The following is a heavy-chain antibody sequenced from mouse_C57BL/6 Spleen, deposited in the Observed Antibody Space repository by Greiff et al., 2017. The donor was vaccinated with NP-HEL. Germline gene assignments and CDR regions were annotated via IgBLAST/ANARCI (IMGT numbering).Heavy chain of an antibody. Sequence: QVQLQQSGAELVRPGASVTLSCKASGYTFTDYEMHWVKQTPVHGLEWIGAIDPETGGTAYNQKFKGKAILTADKSSSTAYMELRSLTSEDSAVYYCTRRGNYYLSMDYWGQGTSVTVSS. D-gene: IGHD2-1*01. CDR2: IDPETGGT. J-gene: IGHJ4*01. CDR3: TRRGNYYLSMDY. CDR1: GYTFTDYE. V-gene: IGHV1-15*01.